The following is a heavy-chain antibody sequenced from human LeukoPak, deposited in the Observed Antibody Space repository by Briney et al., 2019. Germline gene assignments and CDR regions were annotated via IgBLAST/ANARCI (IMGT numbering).Heavy chain of an antibody. V-gene: IGHV1-69*13. CDR1: GGTFSSYA. D-gene: IGHD5-18*01. Sequence: VASVKVSCKASGGTFSSYAISWARQAPGQGLEWMGGIIPIFGTANYAQKFQGRVTITADESTSTAYMELSSLRSEDTAVYYCAREVYSYGAIDYWGQGTLVTVSS. CDR3: AREVYSYGAIDY. J-gene: IGHJ4*02. CDR2: IIPIFGTA.